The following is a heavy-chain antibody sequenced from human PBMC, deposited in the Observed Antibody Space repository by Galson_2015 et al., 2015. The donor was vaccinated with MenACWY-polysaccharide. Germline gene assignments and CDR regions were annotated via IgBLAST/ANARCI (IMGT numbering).Heavy chain of an antibody. CDR3: ARGGVTSEWYCDL. J-gene: IGHJ2*01. D-gene: IGHD1-14*01. V-gene: IGHV3-33*01. CDR2: IWYDGSNK. Sequence: SLRLSCAASRFTFRNYGMHWVRPAPGKGLGWEAIIWYDGSNKYYEDSVKGRFTISRDNSKNMLFLLVNSLRVEDTAVYYCARGGVTSEWYCDLWARGTLVTVSS. CDR1: RFTFRNYG.